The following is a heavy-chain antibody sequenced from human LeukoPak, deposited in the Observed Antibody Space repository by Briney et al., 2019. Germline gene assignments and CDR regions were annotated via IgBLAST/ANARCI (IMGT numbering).Heavy chain of an antibody. Sequence: ASVKVSCKASGYTFTSFDISWVRQAPGQGLEWMGIINPSGGSTSYAQKFQGRVTVTRDTSTSTVHMELSGLRSEDTAVYYCARDQEGFDYWGQGTLVTVSS. CDR2: INPSGGST. V-gene: IGHV1-46*01. J-gene: IGHJ4*02. CDR1: GYTFTSFD. CDR3: ARDQEGFDY.